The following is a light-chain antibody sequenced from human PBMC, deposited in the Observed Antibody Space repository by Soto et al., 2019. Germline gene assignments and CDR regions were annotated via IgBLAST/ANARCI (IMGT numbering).Light chain of an antibody. CDR2: GAS. CDR1: QSVTSGY. Sequence: EIVLTQSPGTPSLSPGERATLSCRASQSVTSGYLAWYQQKPGQAPRLLIFGASSRAPGIPDRFIGSGSGTDFTLTVTRLEPEDFAVYYCQQYGSSITFGQGTRLEIK. J-gene: IGKJ5*01. CDR3: QQYGSSIT. V-gene: IGKV3-20*01.